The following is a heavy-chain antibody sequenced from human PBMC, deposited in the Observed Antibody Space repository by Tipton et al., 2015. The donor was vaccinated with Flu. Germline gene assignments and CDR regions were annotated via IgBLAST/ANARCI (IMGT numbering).Heavy chain of an antibody. V-gene: IGHV4-31*03. Sequence: LSLTCTVSGGSISSGGYYWSWIRQHPGKGLEWIGYIYYSGSTYYNPSLKSRVTISVDTSKNQFSLKLSSVTAADTAVYYCARAYDYSNYWFDPWGQGTLVTVSS. J-gene: IGHJ5*02. CDR2: IYYSGST. CDR1: GGSISSGGYY. D-gene: IGHD4-11*01. CDR3: ARAYDYSNYWFDP.